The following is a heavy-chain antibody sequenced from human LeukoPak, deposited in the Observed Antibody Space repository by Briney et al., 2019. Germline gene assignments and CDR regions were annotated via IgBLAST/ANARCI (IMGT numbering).Heavy chain of an antibody. CDR1: GFTVSSNY. CDR3: ARVERGNYFDY. V-gene: IGHV3-53*01. D-gene: IGHD3-10*01. CDR2: IYSGGNT. Sequence: PGGSLRLSSSASGFTVSSNYMSWVRQAPGKGLEWVSVIYSGGNTYYADSVKGRFTISRDNSKNTLYLQMNSLRAEDTAVYYCARVERGNYFDYWGQGTLVTVSS. J-gene: IGHJ4*02.